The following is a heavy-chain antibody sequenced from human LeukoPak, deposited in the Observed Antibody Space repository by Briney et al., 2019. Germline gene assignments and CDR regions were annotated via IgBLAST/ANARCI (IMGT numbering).Heavy chain of an antibody. V-gene: IGHV2-5*01. CDR3: AHSVDTAMVNAFDI. CDR2: IYWNDDK. CDR1: AFSLSTSGVG. D-gene: IGHD5-18*01. J-gene: IGHJ3*02. Sequence: ESGPTLVKPTQTLTLTCTFSAFSLSTSGVGVGWIRQPPGKALEWLALIYWNDDKRYSPSLKSRLTITKDTSKNQVVLTMTNMDPVDTATYYCAHSVDTAMVNAFDIWGQGTMVTVSS.